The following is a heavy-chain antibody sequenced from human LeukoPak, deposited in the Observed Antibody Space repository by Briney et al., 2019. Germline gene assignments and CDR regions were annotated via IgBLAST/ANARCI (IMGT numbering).Heavy chain of an antibody. J-gene: IGHJ4*02. Sequence: EASVKVSCKASGGTFSSYAISWVRQAPGQGLEWMGGIIPIFGTANYAQKFQGRVTITADESTGTAYMELSSLRSEDTAVYYCARARWRVGEGNSPPGYFDYWGQGTLVTVSS. CDR3: ARARWRVGEGNSPPGYFDY. CDR1: GGTFSSYA. D-gene: IGHD4-17*01. V-gene: IGHV1-69*13. CDR2: IIPIFGTA.